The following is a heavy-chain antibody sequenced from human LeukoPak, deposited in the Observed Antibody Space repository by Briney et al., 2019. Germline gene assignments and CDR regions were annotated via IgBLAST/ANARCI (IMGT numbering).Heavy chain of an antibody. Sequence: SETLSLTCTVSGGSITSYHWSWIRQPPGKGLEWIGYIYYSGSTNYNPSLKSRVTISVDTSKNQFSLRLSSVTAADTAVYYCARQLGYCSSTSCHNWFAPWGQGTLVTVSS. CDR1: GGSITSYH. CDR3: ARQLGYCSSTSCHNWFAP. CDR2: IYYSGST. V-gene: IGHV4-59*01. J-gene: IGHJ5*02. D-gene: IGHD2-2*01.